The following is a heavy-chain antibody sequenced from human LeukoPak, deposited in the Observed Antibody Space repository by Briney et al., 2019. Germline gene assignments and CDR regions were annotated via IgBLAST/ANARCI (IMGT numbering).Heavy chain of an antibody. CDR3: ASHIDGSGSFDY. D-gene: IGHD3-10*01. CDR2: IYYSGST. Sequence: PSQTLCLTCTVSGGSISSGGYYRSWIRQHPGKGLELIGYIYYSGSTYYNPSLKSRVTISVDTSKNQFSLKLSSVTAADTAVYYCASHIDGSGSFDYRGQGTLVTVSS. J-gene: IGHJ4*02. CDR1: GGSISSGGYY. V-gene: IGHV4-31*03.